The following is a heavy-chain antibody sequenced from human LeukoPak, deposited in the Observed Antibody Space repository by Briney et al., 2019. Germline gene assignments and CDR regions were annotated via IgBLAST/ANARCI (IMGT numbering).Heavy chain of an antibody. CDR3: ARDRPPGGRYGMDV. J-gene: IGHJ6*02. CDR1: GGSISSGDYY. CDR2: IYYSGST. V-gene: IGHV4-30-4*01. Sequence: SGTLSLTCTVSGGSISSGDYYWSWIRQPPGKGLEWIGYIYYSGSTYYNPSLKSRVTISVDTSKNQFSLKLSSVTAADTAVYYCARDRPPGGRYGMDVWGQGTTVTVSS. D-gene: IGHD2-15*01.